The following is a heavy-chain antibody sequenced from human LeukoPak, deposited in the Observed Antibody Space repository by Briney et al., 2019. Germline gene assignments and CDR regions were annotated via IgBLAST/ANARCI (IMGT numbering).Heavy chain of an antibody. CDR1: GFTFSSYS. Sequence: PGGSLRLSCAASGFTFSSYSMNWVRQAPGKGLEWVSSISSSSSYIYYADSVKGRFTISRDNAKNSLYLQMNSLRAEDTAVYYCARDLSTIFGVVIIPSPYFDYWGQGTLVTVSS. CDR3: ARDLSTIFGVVIIPSPYFDY. J-gene: IGHJ4*02. D-gene: IGHD3-3*01. CDR2: ISSSSSYI. V-gene: IGHV3-21*01.